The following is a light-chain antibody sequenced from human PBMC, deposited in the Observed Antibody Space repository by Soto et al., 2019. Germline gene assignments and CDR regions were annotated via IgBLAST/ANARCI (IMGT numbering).Light chain of an antibody. CDR3: QQRSNGPPIT. J-gene: IGKJ5*01. CDR1: QSVRNNN. V-gene: IGKV3D-20*02. CDR2: GAS. Sequence: IVLTHSPGTLAAKKKERATLSFRASQSVRNNNLNWYQQKAGQAPRLLIYGASIRATGIPDRFSGSGSGTDFTLTISILEPEDFATHYCQQRSNGPPITFGGGTRPAIK.